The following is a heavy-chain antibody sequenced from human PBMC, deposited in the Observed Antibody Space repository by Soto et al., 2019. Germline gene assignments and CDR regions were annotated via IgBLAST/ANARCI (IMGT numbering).Heavy chain of an antibody. J-gene: IGHJ5*02. CDR1: GFTFSSYA. D-gene: IGHD3-9*01. CDR2: ISYDGSNK. Sequence: GGSLRLSCAASGFTFSSYAMHWVRQAPGKGLEWVAVISYDGSNKYYADSVKGRFTISRDNSKNTLYLQMNSLRAEDTAVYYCARATHFDWLRLLFDPWGQGTLVTVSS. CDR3: ARATHFDWLRLLFDP. V-gene: IGHV3-30-3*01.